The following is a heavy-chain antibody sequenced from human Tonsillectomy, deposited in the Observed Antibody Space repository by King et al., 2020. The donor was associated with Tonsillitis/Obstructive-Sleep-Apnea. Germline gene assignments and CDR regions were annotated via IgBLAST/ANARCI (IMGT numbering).Heavy chain of an antibody. CDR3: ARDPSRGGEY. V-gene: IGHV1-2*02. D-gene: IGHD3-10*01. CDR2: ITPNSGDT. Sequence: QAQLVQSGAEVKKPGASVKISCKASGYTFTAYYIHWVRQAPGQGLEWMGWITPNSGDTNYAQKFQGRVTMTGDTSISTAYMELNRLTSDDTAVYYCARDPSRGGEYWGQGTLVTVSS. J-gene: IGHJ4*02. CDR1: GYTFTAYY.